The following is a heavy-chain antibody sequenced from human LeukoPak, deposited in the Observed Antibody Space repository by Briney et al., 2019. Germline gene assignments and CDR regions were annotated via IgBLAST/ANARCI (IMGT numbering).Heavy chain of an antibody. D-gene: IGHD6-13*01. CDR1: GGSISSYY. Sequence: SETLSLNCTVSGGSISSYYWSWIRQPPGKGLEWIGRIYTSGSTNYNPSLKGRVTMSVDTSKNQFSLKLSSVTAADTAVYYCARETAAGTKLATLDIWGQGTMVTVSS. J-gene: IGHJ3*02. CDR2: IYTSGST. CDR3: ARETAAGTKLATLDI. V-gene: IGHV4-4*07.